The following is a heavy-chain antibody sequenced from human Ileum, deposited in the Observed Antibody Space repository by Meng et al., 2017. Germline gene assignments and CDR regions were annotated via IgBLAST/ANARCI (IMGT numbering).Heavy chain of an antibody. CDR1: GYTFTSSG. V-gene: IGHV1-18*01. CDR3: ARGDSSNRAFDY. J-gene: IGHJ4*02. CDR2: ISHYNSNT. Sequence: VRVVQARCEAKTPGALVKVCCKASGYTFTSSGLSWVRQAPGKGLEWMGWISHYNSNTNYAQKVQGRLTVTTDTSTSTACMEMRSLRSADTAVYYCARGDSSNRAFDYWGQGTLVTVSS. D-gene: IGHD6-19*01.